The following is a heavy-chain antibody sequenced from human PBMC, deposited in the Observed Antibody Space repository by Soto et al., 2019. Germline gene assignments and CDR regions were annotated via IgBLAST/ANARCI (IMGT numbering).Heavy chain of an antibody. CDR3: ARGGRYCSSTSCRHRWDYYYYYGMDV. V-gene: IGHV4-34*01. CDR2: INHSGST. Sequence: SETLSLTCAVYGGSFSGYYWSWIRQPPGKGLEWIGEINHSGSTNYNPSLKSRVTISVDTSKNQFSLKLSSVTAAGTAVYYCARGGRYCSSTSCRHRWDYYYYYGMDVWGQGTTVTVSS. CDR1: GGSFSGYY. J-gene: IGHJ6*02. D-gene: IGHD2-2*01.